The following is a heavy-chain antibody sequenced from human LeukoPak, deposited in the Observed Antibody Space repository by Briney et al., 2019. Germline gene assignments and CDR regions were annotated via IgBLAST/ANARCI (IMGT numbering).Heavy chain of an antibody. Sequence: GASVKVSCKASGYTFTSYYMHWVRQAPGQGLEWMGIINPNGGSTSYAQKFQGKVTMTRDTSTSTVYMELSSLRSEDTAVYYRARGYCSGGSCHYTIYYFDYWGQGTLVTVSS. CDR1: GYTFTSYY. CDR2: INPNGGST. J-gene: IGHJ4*02. D-gene: IGHD2-15*01. V-gene: IGHV1-46*01. CDR3: ARGYCSGGSCHYTIYYFDY.